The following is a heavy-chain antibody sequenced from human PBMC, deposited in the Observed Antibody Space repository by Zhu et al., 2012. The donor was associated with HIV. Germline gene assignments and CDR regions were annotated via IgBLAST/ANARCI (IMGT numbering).Heavy chain of an antibody. D-gene: IGHD6-13*01. J-gene: IGHJ2*01. Sequence: QVQLQESGPGLVKPSETLSLTCTVSGGSITNNNYYWGWIRQPPGKGLEWIGNIYYSGNTYYNPSLRSRVTISVDTSKNQFSLKLSSVTAADTAVYYCARHVGGIRAGGTAYDLWGPGTLVTVSS. CDR3: ARHVGGIRAGGTAYDL. CDR2: IYYSGNT. CDR1: GGSITNNNYY. V-gene: IGHV4-39*01.